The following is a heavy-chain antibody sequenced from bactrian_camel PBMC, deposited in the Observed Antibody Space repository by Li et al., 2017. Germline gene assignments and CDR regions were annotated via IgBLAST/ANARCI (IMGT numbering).Heavy chain of an antibody. Sequence: DVQLVESGGGSVQAGGSLRLSCEVSGSTASSNVIGWFRQAPGKEREGVATIDQALGNTSYADSVKGRLTISQDYAKKTVYLQMNSLKPEDTAMYYCAAGGLSTVVAGYWPVWAFGCEASYSYLGRGTQVTVS. CDR1: GSTASSNV. CDR3: AAGGLSTVVAGYWPVWAFGCEASYSY. CDR2: IDQALGNT. V-gene: IGHV3S40*01. J-gene: IGHJ4*01. D-gene: IGHD6*01.